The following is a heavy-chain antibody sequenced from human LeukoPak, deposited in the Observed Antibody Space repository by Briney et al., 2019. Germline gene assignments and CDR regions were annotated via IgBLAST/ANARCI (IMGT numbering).Heavy chain of an antibody. D-gene: IGHD3-22*01. J-gene: IGHJ3*02. Sequence: SETLSLTCAVSGASISSSYWSWIRQPPGKGLEWIGYINYSGNTKYNPSLESRITISVDASNNQFSLRLSSVTAADTAFYYCARGYYDSRGYSNTFDIWGQGTLVTVSS. CDR3: ARGYYDSRGYSNTFDI. CDR2: INYSGNT. CDR1: GASISSSY. V-gene: IGHV4-59*01.